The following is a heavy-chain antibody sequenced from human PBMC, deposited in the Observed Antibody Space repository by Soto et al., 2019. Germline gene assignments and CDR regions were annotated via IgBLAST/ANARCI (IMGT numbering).Heavy chain of an antibody. CDR2: INQYGSEK. D-gene: IGHD6-13*01. V-gene: IGHV3-7*03. CDR3: AKDREQLSPNYSLNHGMDV. J-gene: IGHJ6*02. Sequence: GGYLRLSCAASEFTFGNYWMSWVRQAPGKGLEWVANINQYGSEKYYVESVQGRFTISRDNAKNSLYLQMNSLRAEDTAVYYCAKDREQLSPNYSLNHGMDVWGQG. CDR1: EFTFGNYW.